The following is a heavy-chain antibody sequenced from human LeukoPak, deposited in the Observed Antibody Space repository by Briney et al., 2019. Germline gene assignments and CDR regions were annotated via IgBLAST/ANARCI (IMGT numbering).Heavy chain of an antibody. CDR3: AKDRFGYSVGWFFDP. V-gene: IGHV3-23*01. D-gene: IGHD6-19*01. CDR1: GFTFNNYA. J-gene: IGHJ5*02. CDR2: ITGSSGGT. Sequence: PGGSLRLSCAASGFTFNNYAMNWVRQAPGTGLEWVSGITGSSGGTYYADSVKGRFTISRDSSKNTVYLQMKSLRVEDTAVYYCAKDRFGYSVGWFFDPWGQGSLVTVSS.